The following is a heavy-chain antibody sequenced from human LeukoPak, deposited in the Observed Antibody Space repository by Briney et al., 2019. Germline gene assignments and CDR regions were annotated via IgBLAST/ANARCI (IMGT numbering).Heavy chain of an antibody. CDR3: ARPIGVRGVIIGWFDP. CDR2: IYTSGST. CDR1: GGSISSYY. Sequence: SETLSLTCTVSGGSISSYYWSWIRQPAGKGLEWIGRIYTSGSTNYNPSLKSRVTMSVDTSKNQFSLKLSSVTAADTAVYYCARPIGVRGVIIGWFDPWGQGTLVTVSS. D-gene: IGHD3-10*01. J-gene: IGHJ5*02. V-gene: IGHV4-4*07.